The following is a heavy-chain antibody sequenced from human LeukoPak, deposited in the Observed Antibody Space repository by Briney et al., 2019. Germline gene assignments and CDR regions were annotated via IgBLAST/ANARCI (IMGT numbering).Heavy chain of an antibody. CDR2: ISSSSSYI. J-gene: IGHJ4*02. CDR3: ARAKYYYDSSGYSYNTPLDY. V-gene: IGHV3-21*01. D-gene: IGHD3-22*01. Sequence: PGESLRLSCAASGFTFSSYSMNWVRQAPGKGLEWASSISSSSSYIYYADSVKGRFTISRDNAKNSLYLHMNSLRAEDTAVYDCARAKYYYDSSGYSYNTPLDYWGQGTLVTVSS. CDR1: GFTFSSYS.